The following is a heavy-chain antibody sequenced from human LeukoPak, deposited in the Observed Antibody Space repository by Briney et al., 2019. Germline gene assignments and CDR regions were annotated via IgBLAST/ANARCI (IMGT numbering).Heavy chain of an antibody. J-gene: IGHJ4*02. CDR3: AKSGGSGLIDY. D-gene: IGHD1-26*01. V-gene: IGHV4-39*01. CDR1: GASISSNNYY. Sequence: SETLSLPCTVSGASISSNNYYWGWVRQPPGKGLEWIGNIYSSGNTYYNASLKSRVTIYIHTSKNQFSLNLSSVTAADTAVYYCAKSGGSGLIDYWGQGTLVTVSS. CDR2: IYSSGNT.